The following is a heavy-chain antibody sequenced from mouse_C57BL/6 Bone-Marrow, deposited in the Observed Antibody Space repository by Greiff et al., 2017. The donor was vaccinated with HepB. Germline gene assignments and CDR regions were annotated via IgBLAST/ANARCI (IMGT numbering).Heavy chain of an antibody. CDR2: INPSSGYT. CDR1: GYTFTSYT. V-gene: IGHV1-4*01. Sequence: VKLMESGAELARPGASVKMSCKASGYTFTSYTMHWVKQRPGQGLEWIGYINPSSGYTKYNQKFKDKATLTADKSSSTAYMQLSSLTSEDSAVYYCARYNWVDYWGQGTTLTVSS. J-gene: IGHJ2*01. CDR3: ARYNWVDY. D-gene: IGHD4-1*01.